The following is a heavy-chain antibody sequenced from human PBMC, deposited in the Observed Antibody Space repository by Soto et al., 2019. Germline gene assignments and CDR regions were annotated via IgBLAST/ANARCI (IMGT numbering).Heavy chain of an antibody. Sequence: SETLSLTCSVSGDYIHVGGYYWTWIRQRPGKGLEWMGYTYYTGKTYYNPSLESRLTMSVDRSKNQFSLRLTSVTAADTAVYFCGRDLTSNANCIGPWGQGTLVTVSS. V-gene: IGHV4-30-4*01. CDR2: TYYTGKT. CDR3: GRDLTSNANCIGP. J-gene: IGHJ5*02. D-gene: IGHD2-2*01. CDR1: GDYIHVGGYY.